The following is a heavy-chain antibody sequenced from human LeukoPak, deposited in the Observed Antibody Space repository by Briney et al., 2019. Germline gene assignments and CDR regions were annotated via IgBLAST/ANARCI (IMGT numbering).Heavy chain of an antibody. CDR1: GYSFTGHY. CDR2: INPKSGGT. D-gene: IGHD4-17*01. V-gene: IGHV1-2*02. CDR3: ARDENYGIFFNVDY. Sequence: ASVKVSCKASGYSFTGHYMHWVRQAPGQGLEWMGWINPKSGGTNYAQKFQGRVTMTADTSTSTAYMELRSLRSDDTAVYYCARDENYGIFFNVDYWGQGTLVTVSS. J-gene: IGHJ4*02.